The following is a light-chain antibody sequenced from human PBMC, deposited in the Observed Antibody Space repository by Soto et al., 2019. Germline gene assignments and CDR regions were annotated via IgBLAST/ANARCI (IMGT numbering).Light chain of an antibody. Sequence: EIVMTQFPATLSVSPGERATLSCRASQSVSSNLAWYQQKPGQAPRLLIYGASTRATGIPATFSGSGSGTEFTLTISSLQSEDFAVYYCQQYNNWPRTFGQGTKV. V-gene: IGKV3-15*01. CDR2: GAS. CDR1: QSVSSN. J-gene: IGKJ1*01. CDR3: QQYNNWPRT.